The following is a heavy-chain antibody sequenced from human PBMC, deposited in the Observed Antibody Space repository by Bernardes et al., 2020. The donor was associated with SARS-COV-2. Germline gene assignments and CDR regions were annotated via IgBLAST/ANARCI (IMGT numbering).Heavy chain of an antibody. CDR3: ARGREYSSSAGCDY. D-gene: IGHD6-6*01. CDR2: IYYSGST. V-gene: IGHV4-59*01. Sequence: SETLSLTCTVSGGSIRSSYWSWIRQPPGPGLAWIGYIYYSGSTNYNPSLKSRVTISVDTSKNQFSLKLSSVTAADTAVYYCARGREYSSSAGCDYWGQGTLVTVSS. CDR1: GGSIRSSY. J-gene: IGHJ4*02.